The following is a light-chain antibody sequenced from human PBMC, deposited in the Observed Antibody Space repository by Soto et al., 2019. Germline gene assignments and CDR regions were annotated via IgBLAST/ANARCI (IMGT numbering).Light chain of an antibody. V-gene: IGKV1-27*01. CDR2: AAS. Sequence: DIQMTQSPSSLSASVGDRVTITCRATQGISNYLAWYQQKPGEVPKLLIYAASTLQSGVPSRFSGSGSGTDFTLTISSLQPEDVATYYCQRYISAPFTFGPGPNVHIK. J-gene: IGKJ3*01. CDR3: QRYISAPFT. CDR1: QGISNY.